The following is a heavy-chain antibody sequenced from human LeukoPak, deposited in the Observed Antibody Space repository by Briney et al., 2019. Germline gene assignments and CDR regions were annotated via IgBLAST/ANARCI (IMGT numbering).Heavy chain of an antibody. CDR1: GFTFDDYA. D-gene: IGHD1-26*01. V-gene: IGHV3-21*01. CDR2: ISSSSSYI. J-gene: IGHJ3*02. Sequence: KSGGSLRLSCEASGFTFDDYAMHWVRQAPGKGLEWISSISSSSSYIYYADSVKGRFTISRDNAKNSLYLQMNSLRAEDTAVYYCARDGGYSGSYLTDAFDIWGQGTMVTVSS. CDR3: ARDGGYSGSYLTDAFDI.